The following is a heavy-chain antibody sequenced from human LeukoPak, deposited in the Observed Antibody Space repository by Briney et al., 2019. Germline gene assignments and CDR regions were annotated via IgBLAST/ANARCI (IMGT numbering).Heavy chain of an antibody. CDR2: MNPNSGNT. CDR3: ARVPIAAAGIYYFDY. CDR1: GYTFTSYD. Sequence: ASVKASCKASGYTFTSYDINWVRQATGQGLEWMGWMNPNSGNTGDAQTFQGRVTMTRNTSISTAYMELSSLRSEETAVYYCARVPIAAAGIYYFDYWGQGTLVTVSS. J-gene: IGHJ4*02. V-gene: IGHV1-8*01. D-gene: IGHD6-13*01.